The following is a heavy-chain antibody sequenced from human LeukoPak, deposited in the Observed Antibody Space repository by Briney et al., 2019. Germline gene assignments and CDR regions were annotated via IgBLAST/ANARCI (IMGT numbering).Heavy chain of an antibody. Sequence: SGTLSLTCTVSGGSISSYYWSWIRQPAGKGLEWIGRIYYSGSTNYNPSLKSRVTISVDTSKNQFSLKLSSVTAADTAVYYCASGSPYYFDYWGQGTLVTVSS. D-gene: IGHD1-26*01. J-gene: IGHJ4*02. CDR1: GGSISSYY. CDR3: ASGSPYYFDY. CDR2: IYYSGST. V-gene: IGHV4-4*07.